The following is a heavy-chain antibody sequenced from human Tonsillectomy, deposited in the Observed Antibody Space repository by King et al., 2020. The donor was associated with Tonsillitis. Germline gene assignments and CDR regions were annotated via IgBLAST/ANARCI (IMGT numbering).Heavy chain of an antibody. CDR3: ARFLSGYNYGFLFDY. CDR2: INHSGST. J-gene: IGHJ4*02. V-gene: IGHV4-34*01. Sequence: VQLQQWGAGLLKPSETLSLTCAVYGGSFSGYYWSWIRQPPGKGLEWIGEINHSGSTNSNPSLKSRVTISVDTSKNQFSLKRSSVTAADTAVYYCARFLSGYNYGFLFDYWGQGTLVTVSS. CDR1: GGSFSGYY. D-gene: IGHD5-18*01.